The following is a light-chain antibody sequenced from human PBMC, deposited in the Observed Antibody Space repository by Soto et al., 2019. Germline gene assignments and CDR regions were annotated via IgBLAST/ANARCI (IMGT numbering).Light chain of an antibody. Sequence: QAVVTQPPSVSGAPGQRVTISCTGSSSDIGAGFDVHWYQHLSGTAPKLLIYGNTNRPSGVPGRFSGSKSGTSASLVITGLQAEDEADYYCQSYENSRTGFYVFGTGTKLTVL. CDR2: GNT. J-gene: IGLJ1*01. CDR3: QSYENSRTGFYV. V-gene: IGLV1-40*01. CDR1: SSDIGAGFD.